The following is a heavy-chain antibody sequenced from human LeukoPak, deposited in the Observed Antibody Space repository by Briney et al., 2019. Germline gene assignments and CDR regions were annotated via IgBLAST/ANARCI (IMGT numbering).Heavy chain of an antibody. D-gene: IGHD4-11*01. CDR2: IYHSGST. J-gene: IGHJ4*02. Sequence: PSETLSLTCTVSGGSISSYYWSWIRQPPGKGLEWIGYIYHSGSTNYNPSLKSRVTISVDTSKNQFSVRLRSVTAADTAVYYCARTYSPIDYWGQGALVTVSS. V-gene: IGHV4-59*01. CDR3: ARTYSPIDY. CDR1: GGSISSYY.